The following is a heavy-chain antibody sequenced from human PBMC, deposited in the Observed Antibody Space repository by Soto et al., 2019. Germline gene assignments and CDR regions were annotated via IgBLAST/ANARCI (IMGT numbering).Heavy chain of an antibody. CDR1: GGSVSLGTYY. CDR3: TRGGDAYKNGH. D-gene: IGHD2-21*01. Sequence: QVQLQESGPGLVKPSETLSLTCTVPGGSVSLGTYYWSWIRQPPGKGLEWIGFIHYSGSTNYNPPLKSRVTMSVDTSKDQFSLKLTSVNAADTAVYYCTRGGDAYKNGHWGQGTLVTVYS. V-gene: IGHV4-61*01. J-gene: IGHJ4*02. CDR2: IHYSGST.